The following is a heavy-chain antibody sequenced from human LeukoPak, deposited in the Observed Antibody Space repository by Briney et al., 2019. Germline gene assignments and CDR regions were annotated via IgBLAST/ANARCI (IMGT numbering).Heavy chain of an antibody. D-gene: IGHD3-3*01. CDR3: ARPNGYDFWSGYYSMDV. Sequence: GASVKVSCKASGYTFTSFGISWGRQAPGQGLEWMGWISAYNGNTNYAQKLQGRVTMTTDTSTNTAYMELRSLRSDDTAVYYCARPNGYDFWSGYYSMDVWGQGTTVTVSS. CDR1: GYTFTSFG. V-gene: IGHV1-18*01. J-gene: IGHJ6*02. CDR2: ISAYNGNT.